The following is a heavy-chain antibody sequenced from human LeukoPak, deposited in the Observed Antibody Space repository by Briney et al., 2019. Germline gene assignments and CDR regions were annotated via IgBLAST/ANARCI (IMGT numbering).Heavy chain of an antibody. V-gene: IGHV3-23*01. CDR1: GFIISDYY. Sequence: PGGSLRLSCATSGFIISDYYMSWIRQAPGKGLEWVSCISGGNTYYADSVKGRFTISRDNSKSTLYLQMNNLRAEDTAVYYCAKERGLGAVDYWGQGTLVTVSS. J-gene: IGHJ4*02. CDR3: AKERGLGAVDY. CDR2: ISGGNT. D-gene: IGHD1-26*01.